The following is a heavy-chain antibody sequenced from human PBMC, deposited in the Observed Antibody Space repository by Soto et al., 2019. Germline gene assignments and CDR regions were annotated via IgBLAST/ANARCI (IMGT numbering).Heavy chain of an antibody. CDR2: ISGSGGST. CDR1: GFTFSSYA. V-gene: IGHV3-23*01. CDR3: AKENGYSSSWFEFDY. D-gene: IGHD6-13*01. J-gene: IGHJ4*02. Sequence: EVQLLESGGGLVQPGGSLRLSCAASGFTFSSYAMSWVRQAPVKGLEWVSAISGSGGSTYCADSVKGRFTISRDNSKNTLYLQMNSLRAEDTAVYYCAKENGYSSSWFEFDYWGQGTLVTVSS.